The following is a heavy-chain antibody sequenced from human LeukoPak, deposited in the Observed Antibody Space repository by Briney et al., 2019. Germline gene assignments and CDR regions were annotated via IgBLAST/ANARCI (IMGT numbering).Heavy chain of an antibody. D-gene: IGHD6-13*01. CDR3: ARLREGSNSRFDY. Sequence: SETLSLTCAVSGYSISSGYYWGWIRQPPGKGLEWIGSIYHSGSTYYNPSLKSRVTISVDTSKNQFSLKLSSVTAADTAVYYCARLREGSNSRFDYWGQGTLVTVSS. CDR1: GYSISSGYY. CDR2: IYHSGST. J-gene: IGHJ4*02. V-gene: IGHV4-38-2*01.